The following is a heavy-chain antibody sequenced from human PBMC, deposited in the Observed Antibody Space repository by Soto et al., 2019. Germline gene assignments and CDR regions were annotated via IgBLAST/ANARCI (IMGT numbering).Heavy chain of an antibody. D-gene: IGHD6-6*01. CDR1: GDSLSSSGVA. J-gene: IGHJ6*02. Sequence: SQTLSLTCAVSGDSLSSSGVAWNWLRQSPSRGLEWLGRTYYYRSKWYNDYAVSVKSRITINPDTSKTQFSLRLTSVSPEDSAVYYCARGQLSAMDVWAQGTPVTVSS. CDR2: TYYYRSKWYN. V-gene: IGHV6-1*01. CDR3: ARGQLSAMDV.